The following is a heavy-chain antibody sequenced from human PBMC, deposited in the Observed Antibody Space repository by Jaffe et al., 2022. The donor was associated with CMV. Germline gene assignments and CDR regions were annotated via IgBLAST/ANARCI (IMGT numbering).Heavy chain of an antibody. CDR3: ARHIGAEVGTRLDH. Sequence: EVQLVQSGVEVKKPGESLKISCKGSGYSFNSYWIGWVRQMPGKGLEWMGMIYPGDSDTKYRASFQGRVTISADTSISTAYLQWSSLKASDTAMYYCARHIGAEVGTRLDHWGPGTLVTVSS. D-gene: IGHD6-13*01. CDR1: GYSFNSYW. J-gene: IGHJ4*02. V-gene: IGHV5-51*01. CDR2: IYPGDSDT.